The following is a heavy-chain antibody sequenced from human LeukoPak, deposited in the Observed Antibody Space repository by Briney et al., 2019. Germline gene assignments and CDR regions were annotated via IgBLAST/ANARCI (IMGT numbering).Heavy chain of an antibody. Sequence: SETLSLTCTVSGGSISSGGYYWSWIRQHPGKGLEWIGYIYYSGNTYYNPSLKSRVTISVDTSKNQFSLKLSSVTAADTAVYYCASRNYYDSSGYYSDYWGQGTLVTVSS. CDR3: ASRNYYDSSGYYSDY. D-gene: IGHD3-22*01. CDR2: IYYSGNT. J-gene: IGHJ4*02. CDR1: GGSISSGGYY. V-gene: IGHV4-31*03.